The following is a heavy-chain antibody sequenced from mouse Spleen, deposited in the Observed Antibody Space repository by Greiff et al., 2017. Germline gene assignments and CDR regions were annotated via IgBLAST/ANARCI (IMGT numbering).Heavy chain of an antibody. J-gene: IGHJ2*01. CDR1: GYTFTSYW. D-gene: IGHD2-1*01. Sequence: VQLQQPGAELVRPGTSVKLSCKASGYTFTSYWMHWVKQRPGQGLEWIGVIDPSDSYTNYNQKFKGKATLTVDTSSSTAYMQLSSLTSEDSAVYYCARSRVYGNYFDYWGQGTTLTVSS. CDR2: IDPSDSYT. CDR3: ARSRVYGNYFDY. V-gene: IGHV1-59*01.